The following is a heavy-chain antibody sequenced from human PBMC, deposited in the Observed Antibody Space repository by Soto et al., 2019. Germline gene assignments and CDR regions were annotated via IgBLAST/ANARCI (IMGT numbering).Heavy chain of an antibody. D-gene: IGHD3-3*02. CDR2: IFYLGSS. V-gene: IGHV4-39*01. CDR3: ARHSLALRKNNWFDP. Sequence: SETLSLTCTVSGVSIISSDFYWGWVRQPPGQGLEWIGSIFYLGSSYYNPSLKSRVTMSVDTSNNHFSLRLRSVTAADTALYFCARHSLALRKNNWFDPWGPGIMVTVSS. CDR1: GVSIISSDFY. J-gene: IGHJ5*02.